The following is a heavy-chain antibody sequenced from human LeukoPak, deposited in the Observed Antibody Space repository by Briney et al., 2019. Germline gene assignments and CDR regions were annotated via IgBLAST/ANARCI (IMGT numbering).Heavy chain of an antibody. CDR1: GYTFTSYG. CDR2: ISAYDGNK. Sequence: GASVKVSCKASGYTFTSYGISWVRQAPGQGLEWMGWISAYDGNKHCAQKVQDRVTMTTDTSTSTAYMELRSLRSDDTAVYYCAREDYRSSSGGGDYWGQGTLVTVSS. J-gene: IGHJ4*02. D-gene: IGHD6-6*01. V-gene: IGHV1-18*01. CDR3: AREDYRSSSGGGDY.